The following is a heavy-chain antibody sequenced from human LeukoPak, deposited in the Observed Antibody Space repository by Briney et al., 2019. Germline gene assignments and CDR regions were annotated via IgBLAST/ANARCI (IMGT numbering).Heavy chain of an antibody. CDR3: ARPKTYYYGSGSPGFDP. D-gene: IGHD3-10*01. CDR2: INPNTGAT. J-gene: IGHJ5*02. CDR1: GYTFTGYY. V-gene: IGHV1-2*02. Sequence: GASVKVSCKASGYTFTGYYIHWVRQAPGPGLGWMGWINPNTGATNYAQNFQGGVTMTRDTSNSTAYMELSSLTSDDTAVYYCARPKTYYYGSGSPGFDPWGQGTLVTVSS.